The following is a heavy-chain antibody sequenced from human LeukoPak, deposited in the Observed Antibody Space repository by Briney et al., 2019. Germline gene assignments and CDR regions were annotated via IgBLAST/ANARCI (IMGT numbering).Heavy chain of an antibody. D-gene: IGHD5-18*01. CDR3: ARVLGYSYGPFDY. J-gene: IGHJ4*02. CDR1: GGSISSGDYY. CDR2: IYYSGST. V-gene: IGHV4-30-4*02. Sequence: TSSETLSLTCTVSGGSISSGDYYWSWIRQPPGKGLEWIGYIYYSGSTYYDPSLKSRVTISVDTSKNQFSLKLSSVTAADTAVYYCARVLGYSYGPFDYWGQGTLVTVSS.